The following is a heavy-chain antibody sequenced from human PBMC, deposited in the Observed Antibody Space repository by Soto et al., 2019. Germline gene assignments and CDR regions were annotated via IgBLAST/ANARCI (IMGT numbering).Heavy chain of an antibody. J-gene: IGHJ6*02. CDR2: IIPIFGTA. D-gene: IGHD3-3*01. Sequence: SVKVSCKASGGTFSSYAISWVRQAPGQGLEWMGGIIPIFGTANYAQKFQGRVTITADESTGTAYMELSSLRSEDTAVYYCARGNPYYDFWSGYLIPGKDYHYGMDVWGQGTTVTVSS. CDR1: GGTFSSYA. V-gene: IGHV1-69*13. CDR3: ARGNPYYDFWSGYLIPGKDYHYGMDV.